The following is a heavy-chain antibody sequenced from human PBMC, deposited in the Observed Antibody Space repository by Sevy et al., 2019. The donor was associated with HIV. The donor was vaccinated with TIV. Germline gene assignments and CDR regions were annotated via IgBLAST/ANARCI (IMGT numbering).Heavy chain of an antibody. J-gene: IGHJ6*02. D-gene: IGHD4-17*01. CDR3: ARDHVKDGDLGDYYYYAMDV. V-gene: IGHV3-11*01. CDR1: GFTFSDYY. Sequence: GGSLRLSCAASGFTFSDYYMSWIRQAPGKGLEWISYISGSDSTIYYADSVKGRFTSSRDNAKNSMYLQMNSLRAEDTAVYYCARDHVKDGDLGDYYYYAMDVWGQGTTVTVSS. CDR2: ISGSDSTI.